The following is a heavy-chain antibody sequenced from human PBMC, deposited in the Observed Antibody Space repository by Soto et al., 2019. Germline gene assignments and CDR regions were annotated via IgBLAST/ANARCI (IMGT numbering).Heavy chain of an antibody. CDR2: IYWDDDK. D-gene: IGHD3-10*01. CDR1: WFSLSTSGVG. V-gene: IGHV2-5*02. Sequence: VSCPTLVNPTQSLTRTCTWSWFSLSTSGVGVGWIRQPPGKALEWLALIYWDDDKRYSPSLKSRLTITKDTSKNQVVLTMTNMDPVDTATYYCAHFLTYYYGSGSYFDYWGQGTLLTVSS. J-gene: IGHJ4*02. CDR3: AHFLTYYYGSGSYFDY.